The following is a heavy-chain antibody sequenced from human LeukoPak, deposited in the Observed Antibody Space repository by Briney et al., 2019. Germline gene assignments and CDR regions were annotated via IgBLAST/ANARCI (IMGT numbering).Heavy chain of an antibody. CDR2: ISYDGSNK. CDR1: GFTFSSYA. V-gene: IGHV3-30*04. D-gene: IGHD6-19*01. J-gene: IGHJ4*02. Sequence: GKSLRLSCAASGFTFSSYAMHWVRQAPGKGLEWVAVISYDGSNKYYADSVKGRFTISRDNSKNTLYLQMNSLRAEDTAVYYCAKGIAVAGMLSDWGQGTLVTVSS. CDR3: AKGIAVAGMLSD.